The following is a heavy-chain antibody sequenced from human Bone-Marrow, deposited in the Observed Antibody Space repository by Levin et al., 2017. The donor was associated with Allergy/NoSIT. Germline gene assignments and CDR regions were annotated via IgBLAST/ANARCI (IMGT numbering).Heavy chain of an antibody. J-gene: IGHJ3*02. D-gene: IGHD4-17*01. CDR1: GGSVRSDNYY. CDR3: AGDHGDSSEAFAI. Sequence: PGGSLRLSCSVSGGSVRSDNYYWSWIRQPPGKRLEWIGYISYSGTPTYSPSLESRVTISLGASENPFSLRLTSLTAPDKAVYYCAGDHGDSSEAFAIWGQGTMVSVSS. V-gene: IGHV4-61*03. CDR2: ISYSGTP.